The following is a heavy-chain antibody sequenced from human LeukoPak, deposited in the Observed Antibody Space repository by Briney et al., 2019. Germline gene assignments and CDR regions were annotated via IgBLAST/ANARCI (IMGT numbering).Heavy chain of an antibody. CDR1: GFTFSSYG. Sequence: GGSLRLSCVASGFTFSSYGMNWVRQAPGKGLEWVSFISSSSSYIYYADSVKGRFTISRDNAKNSLYLQMNSLRAEDTAVYYCARDRPLHYFDYWGQGTLVTVSS. CDR2: ISSSSSYI. V-gene: IGHV3-21*01. CDR3: ARDRPLHYFDY. J-gene: IGHJ4*02.